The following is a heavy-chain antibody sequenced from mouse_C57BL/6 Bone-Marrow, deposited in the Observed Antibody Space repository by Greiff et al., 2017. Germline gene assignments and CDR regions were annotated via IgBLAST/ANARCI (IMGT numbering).Heavy chain of an antibody. CDR1: YFAFMACA. CDR3: ARRGRPFYAMDY. D-gene: IGHD1-1*01. CDR2: FTRYSDAT. J-gene: IGHJ4*01. Sequence: LQQSGAELVRPGSSVKLSCKDSYFAFMACAMHWVKQRPGNGLEWIGHFTRYSDATEYSENFKGKATLTANKSSSTAYMELISLTSEDSSGDYCARRGRPFYAMDYWGQGTSVTVSS. V-gene: IGHV1-49*01.